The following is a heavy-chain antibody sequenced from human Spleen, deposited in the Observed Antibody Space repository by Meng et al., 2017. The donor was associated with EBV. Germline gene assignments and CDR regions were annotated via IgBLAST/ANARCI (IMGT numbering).Heavy chain of an antibody. D-gene: IGHD6-19*01. Sequence: LLASDPGLVKPPEPLSLPCTFSGGSVSRGSYYWSWTRRPPGEGLEWIGYIYHSGSTKYNPPLTSRVTISVDTSKNHFSLNLKSMTAADTVLYYCARDGYSSGIDYWGQGTLVTVSS. J-gene: IGHJ4*02. CDR2: IYHSGST. CDR3: ARDGYSSGIDY. V-gene: IGHV4-61*01. CDR1: GGSVSRGSYY.